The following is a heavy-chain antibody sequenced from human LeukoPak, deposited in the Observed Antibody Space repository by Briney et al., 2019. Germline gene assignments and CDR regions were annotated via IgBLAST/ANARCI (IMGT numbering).Heavy chain of an antibody. Sequence: SETLSLTCTVSGDSVSTSRYYWGWFRQPPGRGLQWIGSIYYSAGTYYNPSLKSRVTISVDTSKKQFSLKLNSVTAADTAVYYCSPGSTDGSRGTWFAPWSQGTLVTVSS. D-gene: IGHD1-26*01. CDR3: SPGSTDGSRGTWFAP. CDR2: IYYSAGT. CDR1: GDSVSTSRYY. V-gene: IGHV4-39*01. J-gene: IGHJ5*02.